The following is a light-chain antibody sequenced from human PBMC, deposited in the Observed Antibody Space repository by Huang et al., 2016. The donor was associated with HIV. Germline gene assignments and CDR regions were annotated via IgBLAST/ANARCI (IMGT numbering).Light chain of an antibody. V-gene: IGKV3-11*01. Sequence: EIVLTQSPATLSLSPGERATLACRASQTVSSYLAWYQQKPGQAPRPLIYDASNRATGIPARFSGSRSGTDFTLTISSREPEDFAVYYCQLRSTWPGDTFGGGTKVEIK. J-gene: IGKJ4*01. CDR2: DAS. CDR3: QLRSTWPGDT. CDR1: QTVSSY.